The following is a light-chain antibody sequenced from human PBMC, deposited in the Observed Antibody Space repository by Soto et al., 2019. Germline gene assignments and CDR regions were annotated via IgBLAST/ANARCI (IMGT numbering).Light chain of an antibody. CDR2: AAS. CDR3: QQSYSTFP. Sequence: DIQMTQSPSSLSASVGDRVTITCRASQSISSYLNWYQQKPGKAPKLLIYAASSLQSGVPSRFSGSGSGTDFTLTISSLQPEDFATYYCQQSYSTFPFGGGTKVDIK. V-gene: IGKV1-39*01. J-gene: IGKJ4*01. CDR1: QSISSY.